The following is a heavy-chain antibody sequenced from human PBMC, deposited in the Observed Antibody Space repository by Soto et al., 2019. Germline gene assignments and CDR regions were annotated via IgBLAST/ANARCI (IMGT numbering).Heavy chain of an antibody. CDR2: IYPGDSDT. Sequence: GESLKISCKGSGYSFTSYWIGWVRQMPGKGLEWMGIIYPGDSDTRYSPSFQGQVTISADKSISTAYLQWSSLKASDTAMYYCVSSFKKDFWSGNSFDYWGQGTLVTVSS. D-gene: IGHD3-3*01. J-gene: IGHJ4*02. CDR1: GYSFTSYW. V-gene: IGHV5-51*01. CDR3: VSSFKKDFWSGNSFDY.